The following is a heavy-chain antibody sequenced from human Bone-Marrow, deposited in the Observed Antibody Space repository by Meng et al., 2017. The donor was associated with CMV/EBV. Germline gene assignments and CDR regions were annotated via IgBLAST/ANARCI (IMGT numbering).Heavy chain of an antibody. CDR3: GRGGYCSSTSCLYYYYYGMDV. CDR2: IIPILGIA. Sequence: SVKVSCKASGGTFSSYTISWVRQAPGQGLEWMGRIIPILGIANYAQKFQGRVTITADKSTSTAYMELSSLRSEDTAVYYCGRGGYCSSTSCLYYYYYGMDVWGQGTTVTVSS. J-gene: IGHJ6*02. V-gene: IGHV1-69*02. CDR1: GGTFSSYT. D-gene: IGHD2-2*01.